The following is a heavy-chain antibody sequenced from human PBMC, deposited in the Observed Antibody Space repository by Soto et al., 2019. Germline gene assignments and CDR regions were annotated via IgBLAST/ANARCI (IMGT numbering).Heavy chain of an antibody. CDR3: ARVPDV. CDR1: GASISSNTYY. J-gene: IGHJ6*02. CDR2: IYHSGST. Sequence: SETLSLTCTVSGASISSNTYYWAWIRRPPGKGLECIGYIYHSGSTYYNPSLKSRVTISVDRSKNQFSLKLNSVTAADTAVYYCARVPDVWGQGTTVTVSS. V-gene: IGHV4-39*07.